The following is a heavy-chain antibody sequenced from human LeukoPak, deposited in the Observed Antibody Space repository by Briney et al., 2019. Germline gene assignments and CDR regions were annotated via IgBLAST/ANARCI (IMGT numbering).Heavy chain of an antibody. D-gene: IGHD3-9*01. CDR1: GVSISSSTYY. CDR2: VYYSGST. V-gene: IGHV4-39*01. J-gene: IGHJ3*02. Sequence: SETLSLTCTVSGVSISSSTYYWGWIRQPPGKGLEWIGTVYYSGSTYYNPSLKSRVTMSVDTSKNQFSLKLSSVTAADTAVFYCARHDRYYAMPDIWGQGTMVTVSS. CDR3: ARHDRYYAMPDI.